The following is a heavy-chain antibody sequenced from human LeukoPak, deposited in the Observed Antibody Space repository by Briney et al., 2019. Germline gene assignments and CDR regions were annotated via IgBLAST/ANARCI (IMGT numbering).Heavy chain of an antibody. J-gene: IGHJ3*02. CDR2: ISYDGSNK. Sequence: PGGSLRLSCAASGFTFSNYGIHWVSQAPGKGLEWVAVISYDGSNKYYADSVKGRFTISRDNSKNTLYLQMNSLRAEDTAVYYCAKDRESMVRDGAFDIWGQGTMVSVSS. CDR3: AKDRESMVRDGAFDI. D-gene: IGHD3-10*02. V-gene: IGHV3-30*18. CDR1: GFTFSNYG.